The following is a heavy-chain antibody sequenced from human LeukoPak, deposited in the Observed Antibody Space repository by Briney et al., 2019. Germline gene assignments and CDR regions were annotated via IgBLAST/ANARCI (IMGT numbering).Heavy chain of an antibody. CDR3: ARDGIYDILTGYYSDRYYFDY. J-gene: IGHJ4*02. V-gene: IGHV1-2*02. CDR1: GYTFTGYY. CDR2: INPNSGGT. D-gene: IGHD3-9*01. Sequence: ASVKVSCKASGYTFTGYYMHWVRQAPGQGLEWMGWINPNSGGTNYAQKFQGRVTMTRDTSIGTAYMELSRLRSDDTAVYYCARDGIYDILTGYYSDRYYFDYWGQGTLVTVSS.